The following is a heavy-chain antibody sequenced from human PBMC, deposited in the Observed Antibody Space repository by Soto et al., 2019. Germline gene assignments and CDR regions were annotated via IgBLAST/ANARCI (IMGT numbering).Heavy chain of an antibody. D-gene: IGHD3-3*01. J-gene: IGHJ3*01. CDR2: IYYSGYT. CDR3: AIIKSTLGHAFDV. Sequence: QVQLQESGPGLVKPSQTLSLTCTVSGDSITSGDNFWSWIRQPPGRRLEYIGYIYYSGYTNYNPSLKSRVSMSVDTSKKQFSLRLTSVTAADTAVYFCAIIKSTLGHAFDVWGQGTVITVSS. CDR1: GDSITSGDNF. V-gene: IGHV4-30-4*01.